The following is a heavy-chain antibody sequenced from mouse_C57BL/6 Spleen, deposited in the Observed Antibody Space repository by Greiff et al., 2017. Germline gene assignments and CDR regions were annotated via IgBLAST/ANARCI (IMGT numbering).Heavy chain of an antibody. V-gene: IGHV1-82*01. Sequence: VQLQQSGPELVKPGASVKISCKASGYAFSSSWMNWVKQRPGKGLEWIGRIYPGDGDTNYNGKFKGKATLTADKSSSSAYMQLSSLTSEDSAVYFCATRSSLSYWGQGTLVTVSA. D-gene: IGHD1-1*01. CDR2: IYPGDGDT. J-gene: IGHJ3*01. CDR3: ATRSSLSY. CDR1: GYAFSSSW.